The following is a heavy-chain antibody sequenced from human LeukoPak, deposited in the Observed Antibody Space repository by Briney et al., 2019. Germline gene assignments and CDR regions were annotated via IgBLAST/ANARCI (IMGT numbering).Heavy chain of an antibody. CDR1: GFIFNNYW. CDR2: INQDGSVK. CDR3: AREGLGGDFNLYYFDY. V-gene: IGHV3-7*01. Sequence: PGGSLRLSCTASGFIFNNYWMSWVRQAPGKGLEWVANINQDGSVKYFVDSLKGRFTISRDNSKNTLYLQMGSLRAEDMAVYYCAREGLGGDFNLYYFDYWGQGTLVTVSS. J-gene: IGHJ4*02. D-gene: IGHD2-21*02.